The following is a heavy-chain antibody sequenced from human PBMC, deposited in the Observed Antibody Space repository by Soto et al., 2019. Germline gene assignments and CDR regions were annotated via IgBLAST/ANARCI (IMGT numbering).Heavy chain of an antibody. J-gene: IGHJ2*01. D-gene: IGHD4-17*01. V-gene: IGHV3-48*02. CDR3: ARRAGYDYGDPRAYWYFDL. CDR1: GFSFSRYS. CDR2: ISSSSSTI. Sequence: GGSLRLSCAASGFSFSRYSMNWVRQAPGKGLEWVSYISSSSSTIHYADSVKGRFTISRDNAKNSLYLQMNSLRDEDTAVYYCARRAGYDYGDPRAYWYFDLWGRGTLVTVSS.